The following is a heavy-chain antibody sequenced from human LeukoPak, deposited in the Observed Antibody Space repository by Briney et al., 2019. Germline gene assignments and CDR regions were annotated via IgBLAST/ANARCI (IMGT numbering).Heavy chain of an antibody. J-gene: IGHJ4*02. CDR2: IHHSGTT. CDR1: GGSISTSNW. CDR3: TRGGLTFGGD. V-gene: IGHV4-4*02. D-gene: IGHD3-10*01. Sequence: SETLSLTCVVSGGSISTSNWWSWVRLPPGKGLEWIGEIHHSGTTNYNPSLKSRVTISVDKSKNQFSLKLTSVTVADTAVYYCTRGGLTFGGDWGQGTLVTVSS.